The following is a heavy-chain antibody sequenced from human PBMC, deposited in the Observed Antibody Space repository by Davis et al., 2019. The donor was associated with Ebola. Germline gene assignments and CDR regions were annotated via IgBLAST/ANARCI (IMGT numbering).Heavy chain of an antibody. D-gene: IGHD2-2*01. CDR2: ISGDGGST. CDR1: GFTFDDYA. CDR3: ARDNIVVVPAALYYYYYGMDV. J-gene: IGHJ6*02. V-gene: IGHV3-43*02. Sequence: PGGSLRLSCAASGFTFDDYAMHWVRQAPGKGLEWVSLISGDGGSTYYADSVKGRFTISRDNAKNSLYLQMNSLRAEDTAVYYCARDNIVVVPAALYYYYYGMDVWGQGTTVTVSS.